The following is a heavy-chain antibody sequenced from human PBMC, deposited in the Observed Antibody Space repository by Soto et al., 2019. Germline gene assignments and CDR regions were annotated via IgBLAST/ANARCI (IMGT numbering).Heavy chain of an antibody. CDR3: ARDSGAAAGLRDYYYYGMDV. J-gene: IGHJ6*02. CDR1: GGSISSYY. CDR2: IYYSGST. D-gene: IGHD6-13*01. Sequence: SETLSLTCTVSGGSISSYYWSWIRQPPGKGLEWIGYIYYSGSTNYNPSLKSRVTISVDKSKNQFSLKLSSVTAADTAVYYCARDSGAAAGLRDYYYYGMDVWGQGTTVTVSS. V-gene: IGHV4-59*12.